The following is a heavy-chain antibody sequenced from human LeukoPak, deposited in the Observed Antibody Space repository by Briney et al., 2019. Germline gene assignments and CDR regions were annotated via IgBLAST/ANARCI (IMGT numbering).Heavy chain of an antibody. Sequence: SEPLSLTCTLSGRSLPSYYWPWIRQPPGKGLEWIGYVFYSGDPNYNPSRKSRVTISVDASRNQFSLRLRSVTAADTALYYCARGIATAGTLDFWGQGTLVSVSS. CDR2: VFYSGDP. D-gene: IGHD6-13*01. CDR3: ARGIATAGTLDF. CDR1: GRSLPSYY. V-gene: IGHV4-59*13. J-gene: IGHJ4*02.